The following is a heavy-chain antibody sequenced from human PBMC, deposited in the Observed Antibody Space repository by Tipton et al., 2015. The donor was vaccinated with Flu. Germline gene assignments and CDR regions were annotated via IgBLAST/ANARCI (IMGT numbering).Heavy chain of an antibody. D-gene: IGHD1/OR15-1a*01. Sequence: SLRLSCVAPGFTFSSYDMHWVRQATGKGLEWVSAINTGGNTFYPDPVKGRFTISRENAKNSLYLQLNSLRAGDTAVYYCARAGNNYYGMDVWGQGTTVTVPS. J-gene: IGHJ6*02. CDR3: ARAGNNYYGMDV. CDR1: GFTFSSYD. CDR2: INTGGNT. V-gene: IGHV3-13*01.